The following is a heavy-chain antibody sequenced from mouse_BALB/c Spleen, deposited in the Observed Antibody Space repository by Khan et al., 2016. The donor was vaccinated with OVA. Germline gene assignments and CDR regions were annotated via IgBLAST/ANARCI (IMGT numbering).Heavy chain of an antibody. Sequence: VKLLESGPGLVQPSQSLSITCTVSGFSLTNYSLHWVRQSPGKGLEWLGVIWSAGSTDYNAAFISRLTIRKDNSRSQVFFKMNSLQPNDTAIYYCARRGYDYGRGALFAYWGQGTLVTVSA. D-gene: IGHD2-4*01. CDR2: IWSAGST. J-gene: IGHJ3*01. V-gene: IGHV2-2*02. CDR1: GFSLTNYS. CDR3: ARRGYDYGRGALFAY.